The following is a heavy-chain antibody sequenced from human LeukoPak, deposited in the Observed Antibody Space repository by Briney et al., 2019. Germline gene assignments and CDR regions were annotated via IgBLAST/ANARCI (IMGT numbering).Heavy chain of an antibody. CDR3: AFTAPYYYYMDV. Sequence: PGGSLRLSCTSSGFTFSDYYMSRIRQAPGKGLEWVSYISSSGSTIYYADSVKGRFTISRDNAKNSLYLQMNSLRAEDTAVYYCAFTAPYYYYMDVWGKGTTVTVSS. J-gene: IGHJ6*03. V-gene: IGHV3-11*01. CDR2: ISSSGSTI. CDR1: GFTFSDYY.